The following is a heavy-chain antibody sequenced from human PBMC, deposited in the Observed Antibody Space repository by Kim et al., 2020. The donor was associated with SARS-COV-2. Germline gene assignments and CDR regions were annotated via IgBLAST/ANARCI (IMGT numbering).Heavy chain of an antibody. CDR1: GFTFSSYW. V-gene: IGHV3-7*01. J-gene: IGHJ6*02. CDR3: ARERLRYFDWLTVMDPYYYYGMDV. CDR2: IKQDGSEK. Sequence: GGSLRLSCAASGFTFSSYWMSWVRQAPGKGLEWVANIKQDGSEKYYVDSVKGRFTISRDNAKNSLYLQMNSLRAEDTAVYYCARERLRYFDWLTVMDPYYYYGMDVWGQGTTVTVSS. D-gene: IGHD3-9*01.